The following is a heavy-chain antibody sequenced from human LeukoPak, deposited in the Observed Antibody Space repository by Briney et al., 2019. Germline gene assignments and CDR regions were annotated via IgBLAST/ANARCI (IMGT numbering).Heavy chain of an antibody. D-gene: IGHD2-21*02. Sequence: SETLSLTCTVSGGSISSYYWSWIRQPPGKGLEWIGYIYYSGSTNYNPSLKSRVAISVDTSKNQFSLKLSSVTAADTAVYYCARIYCGGDCRGYYYHYYMDVWGKGTTVTISS. J-gene: IGHJ6*03. V-gene: IGHV4-59*08. CDR3: ARIYCGGDCRGYYYHYYMDV. CDR2: IYYSGST. CDR1: GGSISSYY.